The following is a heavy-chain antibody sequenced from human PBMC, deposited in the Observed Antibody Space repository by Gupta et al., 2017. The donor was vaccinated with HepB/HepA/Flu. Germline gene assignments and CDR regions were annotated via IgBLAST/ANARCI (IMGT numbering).Heavy chain of an antibody. CDR2: SSGSDST. CDR3: AKASIAVAGTGRLYYFDY. Sequence: EVQLLESGGGLVQPGGSQRLSCAASGFTFSNYAMSWVRQAPGKGLEWVSASSGSDSTNYADSVKGRFTISRDNSKNTLYLQINSLRAEDTAVYYCAKASIAVAGTGRLYYFDYWGQGTLVTVSS. CDR1: GFTFSNYA. V-gene: IGHV3-23*01. J-gene: IGHJ4*02. D-gene: IGHD6-19*01.